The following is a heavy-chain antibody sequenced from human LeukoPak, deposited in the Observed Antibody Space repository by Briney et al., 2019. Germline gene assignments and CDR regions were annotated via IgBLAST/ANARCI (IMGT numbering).Heavy chain of an antibody. CDR2: ISDDGGNT. CDR3: ANEYSKGDV. Sequence: GGSLRLSCAASGFTFPNYVMSWVRQAPGKGLEWVSSISDDGGNTYYADSVKGRFTISRDNSKNTLYLQMNSLRVKDAAVYYCANEYSKGDVWGQGTMVTVSS. V-gene: IGHV3-23*01. J-gene: IGHJ3*01. D-gene: IGHD1-26*01. CDR1: GFTFPNYV.